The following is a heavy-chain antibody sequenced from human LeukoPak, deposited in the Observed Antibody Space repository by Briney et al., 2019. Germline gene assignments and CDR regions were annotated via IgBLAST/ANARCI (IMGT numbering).Heavy chain of an antibody. CDR1: GFTFSNAW. Sequence: MTGGSLRLSCAASGFTFSNAWMSWVRQAPGKGLEWVGRIKSKIDGGTTDYAAPVKGRFTISRDDSKNTLYVQMNSLKTEDIAVYYCTTDRSGYSGYDYYFDYWGQGTLVTVSS. CDR2: IKSKIDGGTT. V-gene: IGHV3-15*01. CDR3: TTDRSGYSGYDYYFDY. J-gene: IGHJ4*02. D-gene: IGHD5-12*01.